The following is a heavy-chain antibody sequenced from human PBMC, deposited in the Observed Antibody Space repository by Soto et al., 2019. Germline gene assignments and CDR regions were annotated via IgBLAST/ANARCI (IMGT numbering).Heavy chain of an antibody. D-gene: IGHD2-2*01. J-gene: IGHJ6*02. V-gene: IGHV3-23*01. CDR2: ISGSGGST. CDR1: GFTFSSYA. Sequence: PGGSLRLSCAASGFTFSSYAMSWVRQAPGKGLEWVSAISGSGGSTYYADSVKGRFTISRDNSKNTLYLQMNSLRAEDTAVYYCAKDRVTSGTTSGRPAQRYYYGMDVWGQGTTVTVSS. CDR3: AKDRVTSGTTSGRPAQRYYYGMDV.